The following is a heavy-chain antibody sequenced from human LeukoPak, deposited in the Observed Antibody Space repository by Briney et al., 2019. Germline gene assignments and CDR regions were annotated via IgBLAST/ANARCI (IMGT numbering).Heavy chain of an antibody. CDR3: ARAPAGTVSYWYFDL. V-gene: IGHV3-13*04. D-gene: IGHD4-17*01. CDR1: GFTFSSYD. CDR2: IGTAGDT. Sequence: GGSLRLSCAASGFTFSSYDMHWVRHAKGKGLEWVSAIGTAGDTYYPGSVKGRFTISRESAKNSLYLQMNSLRAGDTAVYYCARAPAGTVSYWYFDLWGRGTLVTVSS. J-gene: IGHJ2*01.